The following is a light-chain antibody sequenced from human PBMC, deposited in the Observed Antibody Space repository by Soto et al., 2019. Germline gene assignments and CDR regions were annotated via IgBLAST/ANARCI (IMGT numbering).Light chain of an antibody. CDR3: QQYNNWPPIT. CDR2: GAS. V-gene: IGKV3-15*01. J-gene: IGKJ5*01. CDR1: QSVSSS. Sequence: TQTPRTPSFSPRERAPASCRASQSVSSSLAWYQQKPGQAPRLLIYGASTRATGVPARFSGGGSGTEFTLTISSLQSEDFAVYYCQQYNNWPPITFGQGTRLEI.